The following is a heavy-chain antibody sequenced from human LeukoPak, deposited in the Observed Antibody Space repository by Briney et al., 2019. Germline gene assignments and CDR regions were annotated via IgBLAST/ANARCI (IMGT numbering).Heavy chain of an antibody. CDR1: GYTFTSYD. CDR3: ARGSSYYDILTGYGDY. D-gene: IGHD3-9*01. J-gene: IGHJ4*02. CDR2: MNPNSGNT. V-gene: IGHV1-8*03. Sequence: GALVKVSCKASGYTFTSYDINWVRQATGQGLEWVGWMNPNSGNTGYAQKFQGRVTITRNTSISTAYMELSSLRSEDTAVYYCARGSSYYDILTGYGDYWGQGTLVTVSS.